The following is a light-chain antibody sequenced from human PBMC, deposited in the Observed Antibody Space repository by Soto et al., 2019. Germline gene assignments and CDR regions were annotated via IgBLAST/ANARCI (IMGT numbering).Light chain of an antibody. Sequence: DIVMTQSPDSLAVSLGERATINCKSSQSILYSSNNKNYLAWYQQKPGQPPKLLIYWASTRESGVPDRFSASGYGTEFPLTTSNLPADDMAVDDDQPYYSPWTFGEGNKVDI. CDR2: WAS. CDR1: QSILYSSNNKNY. CDR3: QPYYSPWT. J-gene: IGKJ1*01. V-gene: IGKV4-1*01.